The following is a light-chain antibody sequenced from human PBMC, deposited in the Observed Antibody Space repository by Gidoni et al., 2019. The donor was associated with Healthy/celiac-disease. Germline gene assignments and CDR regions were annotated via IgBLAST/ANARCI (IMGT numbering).Light chain of an antibody. J-gene: IGKJ1*01. CDR1: QSISSY. CDR2: AAD. Sequence: PMPQSPSSLSASVGDRVTLTCRASQSISSYLNWYQQKPGKATKRLIYAADSLQSGVPSRCSGSGSGTDFTLTISRLQPEDFATYYWQQSYSNPTFGQGTKVEIK. V-gene: IGKV1-39*01. CDR3: QQSYSNPT.